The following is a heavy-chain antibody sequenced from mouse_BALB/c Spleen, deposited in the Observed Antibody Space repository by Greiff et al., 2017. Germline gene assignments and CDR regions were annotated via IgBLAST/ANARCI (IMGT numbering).Heavy chain of an antibody. CDR1: GYTFTSYW. CDR3: ARGGFSNWLFAY. V-gene: IGHV1S81*02. J-gene: IGHJ3*01. Sequence: QVQLQQPGAELVKPGASVKLSCKASGYTFTSYWMHWVKQRPGQGLEWIGEINPSNGRTNYNEKFKSKATLTVDKSSSTAYMQLSSLTSEDSAVYDCARGGFSNWLFAYWGQGTLVTVSA. D-gene: IGHD4-1*01. CDR2: INPSNGRT.